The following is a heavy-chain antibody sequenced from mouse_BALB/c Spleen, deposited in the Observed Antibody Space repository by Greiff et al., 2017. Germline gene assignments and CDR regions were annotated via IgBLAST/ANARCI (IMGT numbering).Heavy chain of an antibody. CDR3: AREAYRPHFDY. J-gene: IGHJ2*01. Sequence: QVQLQQSGPELVKPGASVKISCKASGYAFSSSWMNWVKQRPGQGLEWIGRIYPGDGDTNYNGKFKGKATLTADKSSSTAYMQLSSLTSVDSAVYFCAREAYRPHFDYWGQGTTLTVSS. CDR2: IYPGDGDT. V-gene: IGHV1-82*01. CDR1: GYAFSSSW. D-gene: IGHD2-14*01.